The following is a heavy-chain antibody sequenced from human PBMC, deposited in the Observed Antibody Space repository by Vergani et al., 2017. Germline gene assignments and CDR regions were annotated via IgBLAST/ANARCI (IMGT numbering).Heavy chain of an antibody. CDR2: IGTAGDT. CDR1: GFTFSSYD. V-gene: IGHV3-13*01. J-gene: IGHJ4*02. CDR3: ARGRRRSIVVVPAAXFDY. Sequence: EVQLVESGGGLVQPGGSLRLSCAASGFTFSSYDMHWVRQATGKGLEWVSAIGTAGDTYYPGSVKGRFTISRENAKNSLYLQMNSLRAGDTAVYYCARGRRRSIVVVPAAXFDYWGQGTLVTVSS. D-gene: IGHD2-2*01.